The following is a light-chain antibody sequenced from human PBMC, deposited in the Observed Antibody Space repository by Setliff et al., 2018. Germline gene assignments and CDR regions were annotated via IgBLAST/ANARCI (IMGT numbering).Light chain of an antibody. Sequence: QSVLTQPPSASGTPGQRVTISCSGSSSNIGSNTVNWYQQLPGTAPKLLIYSNNQRPSGVPDRFSGPKSGTSASLAISGLQSEDEADYYCAAWDDSLNFVFGGGTKVTVL. J-gene: IGLJ3*02. CDR1: SSNIGSNT. CDR3: AAWDDSLNFV. CDR2: SNN. V-gene: IGLV1-44*01.